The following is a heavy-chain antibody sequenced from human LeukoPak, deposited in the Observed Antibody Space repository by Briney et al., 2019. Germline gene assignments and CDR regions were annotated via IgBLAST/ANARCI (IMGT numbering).Heavy chain of an antibody. CDR3: ARANYYGSGSYYRGIDY. V-gene: IGHV1-2*06. J-gene: IGHJ4*02. CDR2: INPNSGGT. D-gene: IGHD3-10*01. CDR1: GDTFTGYY. Sequence: ASVKVSCKASGDTFTGYYMHWVRQAPGPGLEWMGRINPNSGGTNYAQKFQGRVTMTRDTSISTAHMELSRLRSDDTAVYYCARANYYGSGSYYRGIDYWGQGTLVTVSS.